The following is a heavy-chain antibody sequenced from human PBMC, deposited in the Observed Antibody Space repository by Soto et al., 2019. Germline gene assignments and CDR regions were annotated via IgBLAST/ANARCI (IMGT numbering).Heavy chain of an antibody. D-gene: IGHD6-6*01. V-gene: IGHV3-30*18. J-gene: IGHJ6*02. CDR2: ISYDGSNK. CDR1: GFTFSSYG. Sequence: LRLSCAASGFTFSSYGMHWVRQAPGKGLEWVAVISYDGSNKYYADSVKGRFTISRDNSKNTLYLQMNSLRAEDTAVYYCAKDRGGSSSLFPYYYYGMDVWGQGTTVTVSS. CDR3: AKDRGGSSSLFPYYYYGMDV.